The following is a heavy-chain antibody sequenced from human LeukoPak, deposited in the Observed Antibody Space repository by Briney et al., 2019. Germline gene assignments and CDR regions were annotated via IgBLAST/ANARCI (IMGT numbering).Heavy chain of an antibody. V-gene: IGHV4-30-4*01. D-gene: IGHD3-10*01. Sequence: PSETLSLTCTVSGGSISSGDYYWSWIRQPPGKGLEWIGYIYYSGSTYYNPSLKSRVTISVDRSKNQFSLKLSSVTAADTAVYYCARARGFGGSPEGEFDYWGQGTLVTVSS. J-gene: IGHJ4*02. CDR2: IYYSGST. CDR1: GGSISSGDYY. CDR3: ARARGFGGSPEGEFDY.